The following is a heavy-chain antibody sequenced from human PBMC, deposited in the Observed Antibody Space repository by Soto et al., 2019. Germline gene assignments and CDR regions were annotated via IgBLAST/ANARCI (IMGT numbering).Heavy chain of an antibody. CDR3: VGALTYEVPYYYYGMDV. J-gene: IGHJ6*02. CDR1: GFTFSSYW. D-gene: IGHD3-16*01. Sequence: GGSLRLSCAASGFTFSSYWMSWVRQAPGKGLEWVANIKQGGNEKFYVDSVKGRFTISRDNAKKSLFLQMNSLRPEDTAVYYCVGALTYEVPYYYYGMDVWGQGTTVTVSS. V-gene: IGHV3-7*01. CDR2: IKQGGNEK.